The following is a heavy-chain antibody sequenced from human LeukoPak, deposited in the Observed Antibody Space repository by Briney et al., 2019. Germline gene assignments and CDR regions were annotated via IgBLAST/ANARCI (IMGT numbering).Heavy chain of an antibody. Sequence: GESLKISCKGSGYSFTSYWIGWVRQMPGKGLGWMGIIYPGDSDTRYSPSFQGQVTISADKSISTAYLQWSSLKASDTAMYYCARRDYDILTGYFHFDYWGQGTLVTVSS. D-gene: IGHD3-9*01. J-gene: IGHJ4*02. CDR2: IYPGDSDT. CDR1: GYSFTSYW. V-gene: IGHV5-51*01. CDR3: ARRDYDILTGYFHFDY.